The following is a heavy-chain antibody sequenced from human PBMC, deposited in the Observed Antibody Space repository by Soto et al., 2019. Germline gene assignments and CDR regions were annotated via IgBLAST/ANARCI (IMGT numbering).Heavy chain of an antibody. CDR1: GGSISSGDYY. J-gene: IGHJ5*02. Sequence: SETLSLTCTVSGGSISSGDYYWSWIRQPPGKGLEWIGYIYYSGSTYYNPSLKSRVTISVDTSKNQFSLKLSSVTAADTAVYYCARVSSTSDNWFDPWGQGTLVTVSS. CDR2: IYYSGST. D-gene: IGHD2-2*01. CDR3: ARVSSTSDNWFDP. V-gene: IGHV4-30-4*01.